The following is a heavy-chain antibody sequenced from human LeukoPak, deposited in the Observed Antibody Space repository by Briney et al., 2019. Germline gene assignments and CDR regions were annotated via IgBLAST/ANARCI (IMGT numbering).Heavy chain of an antibody. Sequence: GGSLRLSCAASGFTFSSYWMNWVRQAPGKGLVWVSRIASDGSSTTYADSVKGRFSISRDNAKNTLYLQMNSLRAEDTAVYYCAKSISGGFDYWGQGTLVTVSS. CDR1: GFTFSSYW. V-gene: IGHV3-74*01. J-gene: IGHJ4*02. D-gene: IGHD2-15*01. CDR3: AKSISGGFDY. CDR2: IASDGSST.